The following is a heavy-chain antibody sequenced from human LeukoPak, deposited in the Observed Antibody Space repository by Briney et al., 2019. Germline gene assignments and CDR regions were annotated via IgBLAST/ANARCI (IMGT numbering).Heavy chain of an antibody. J-gene: IGHJ4*02. D-gene: IGHD3-16*02. CDR3: ASSLSLWGNYRCH. CDR1: GFTFSGSA. CDR2: ISSTPNNYAT. V-gene: IGHV3-73*01. Sequence: GESLKLSCAASGFTFSGSALHWVRQASGKGLEWVGRISSTPNNYATAYAASVKGRFTISRDDSMNTAYLQMNSLRAEDTAVYYCASSLSLWGNYRCHWGQGTLVTVSS.